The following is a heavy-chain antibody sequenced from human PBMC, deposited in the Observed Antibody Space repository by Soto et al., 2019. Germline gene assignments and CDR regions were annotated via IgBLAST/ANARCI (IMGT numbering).Heavy chain of an antibody. CDR2: IWYDGSNK. D-gene: IGHD3-10*01. V-gene: IGHV3-33*01. J-gene: IGHJ4*02. Sequence: PGGSLRLSCAASGFTFSSYGMHWVRQAPGKGLEWVAVIWYDGSNKYYADSVKGRFTISRDNSKNTLYLQMNSLRAEDTAVYYCARSPNYGSGSYYIDYWGQGTLVTVSS. CDR1: GFTFSSYG. CDR3: ARSPNYGSGSYYIDY.